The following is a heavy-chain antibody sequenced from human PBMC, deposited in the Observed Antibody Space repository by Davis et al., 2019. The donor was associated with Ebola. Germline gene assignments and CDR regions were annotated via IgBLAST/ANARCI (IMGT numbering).Heavy chain of an antibody. Sequence: GESLKISCAASGFTFSSYAMHWVRQAPGKGLEWVAVISHDGSNKFYADSVKGRFAISRDNAKSLLFLQMNSLRAEDTAVYYCARVALYAFDIWGHGTAVTVSS. CDR1: GFTFSSYA. CDR3: ARVALYAFDI. CDR2: ISHDGSNK. J-gene: IGHJ3*02. V-gene: IGHV3-30*09.